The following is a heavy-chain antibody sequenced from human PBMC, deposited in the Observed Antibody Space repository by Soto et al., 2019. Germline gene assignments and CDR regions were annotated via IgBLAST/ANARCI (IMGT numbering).Heavy chain of an antibody. CDR3: SRHPYYNISGPGMRAFDI. CDR2: IYYSGST. Sequence: GTLSLTCAVSGVSISSSGYYWGWIRQRPGKGLGWIGSIYYSGSTYDNPSLKSRVTISVDTSKNQFSLKLSSVTAADTAVYYCSRHPYYNISGPGMRAFDISGQGTIVTVSS. J-gene: IGHJ3*02. CDR1: GVSISSSGYY. D-gene: IGHD3-22*01. V-gene: IGHV4-39*01.